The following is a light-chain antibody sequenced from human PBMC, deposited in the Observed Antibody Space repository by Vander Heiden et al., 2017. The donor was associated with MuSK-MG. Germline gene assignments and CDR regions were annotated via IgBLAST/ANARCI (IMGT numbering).Light chain of an antibody. CDR1: KLGDKY. CDR3: QAWDSSTGI. Sequence: SYELTQPPSVSVSPGQTASITCSGDKLGDKYACWYQQKPGQSPVLVIYQDSKRPSGIPERFSGSNSGNTATLTISGTQAMDEADYYCQAWDSSTGIFGGGTKLTVI. V-gene: IGLV3-1*01. J-gene: IGLJ2*01. CDR2: QDS.